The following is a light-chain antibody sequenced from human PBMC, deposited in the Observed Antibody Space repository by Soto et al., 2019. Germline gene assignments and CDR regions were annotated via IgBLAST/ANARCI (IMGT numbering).Light chain of an antibody. CDR1: QSVSSY. Sequence: EIVLTQSAATVSLSPGERATLSCRASQSVSSYLAWYEQKPGQAPRLLIYDASNRATGIPARFSGSGSGTDFTLTISSLEPEDFAVYYCQLRAYRLNPFGERSKV. CDR3: QLRAYRLNP. V-gene: IGKV3-11*01. J-gene: IGKJ1*01. CDR2: DAS.